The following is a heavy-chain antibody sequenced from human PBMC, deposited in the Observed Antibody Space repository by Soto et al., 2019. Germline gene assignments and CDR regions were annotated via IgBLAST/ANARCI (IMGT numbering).Heavy chain of an antibody. D-gene: IGHD6-19*01. J-gene: IGHJ5*02. Sequence: GGSLRLSCAASGFTVSIYWIRWVRQAPGKVLEWVANIKQEGSEKYYVDSVKGRFTISRDNAKNSLYLQMNSLRAEDTAVYYCARVGSSGWYSDLWFDPWGQGTLVTVSS. CDR2: IKQEGSEK. V-gene: IGHV3-7*01. CDR1: GFTVSIYW. CDR3: ARVGSSGWYSDLWFDP.